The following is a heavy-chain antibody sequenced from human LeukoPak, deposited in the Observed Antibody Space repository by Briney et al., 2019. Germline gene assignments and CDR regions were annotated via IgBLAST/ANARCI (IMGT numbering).Heavy chain of an antibody. J-gene: IGHJ4*02. Sequence: GGSLRLSCAASGFTFSSYGMHWVRQAPGKGLEWVAVISYDGSNKYYADSVKGRFTISRDNSKNTLYLQMNSLRAEDTAVYYCAKDPSCSSTSCPTYWGQGTLVTVSS. V-gene: IGHV3-30*18. D-gene: IGHD2-2*01. CDR2: ISYDGSNK. CDR3: AKDPSCSSTSCPTY. CDR1: GFTFSSYG.